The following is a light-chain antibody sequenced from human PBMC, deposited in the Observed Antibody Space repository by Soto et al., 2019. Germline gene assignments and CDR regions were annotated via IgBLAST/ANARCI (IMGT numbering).Light chain of an antibody. CDR3: QQRSNWPRVT. CDR1: QSVSSY. J-gene: IGKJ3*01. Sequence: EIVLTQSPATLSLSPGERATLSCRASQSVSSYFAWYQQKPGPAPRLLIYDASNRATGIPARFSGSGSGTDFTLTISSLEPEDFAVYYCQQRSNWPRVTFGPGTKVDIK. V-gene: IGKV3-11*01. CDR2: DAS.